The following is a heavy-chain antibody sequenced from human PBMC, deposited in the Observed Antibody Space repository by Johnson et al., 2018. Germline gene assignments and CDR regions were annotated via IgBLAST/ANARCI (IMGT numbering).Heavy chain of an antibody. D-gene: IGHD3-22*01. CDR3: ARAAGDSIGYYTYGMDV. J-gene: IGHJ6*02. CDR2: IIPIFGTA. Sequence: QVQLVESGAEVKKPGSSVKVSCKASGGTFSSYAISWVRQAPGHGLEWMGGIIPIFGTAHYAQKFQGRDTITADASTSTAYLGLSSLRCEDTAVYYCARAAGDSIGYYTYGMDVWGQGTTVTVSS. CDR1: GGTFSSYA. V-gene: IGHV1-69*01.